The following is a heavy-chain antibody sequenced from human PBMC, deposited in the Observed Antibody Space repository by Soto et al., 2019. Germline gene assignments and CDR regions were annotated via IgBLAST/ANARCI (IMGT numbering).Heavy chain of an antibody. CDR1: GFTFSDAW. J-gene: IGHJ4*02. CDR3: TRGTSAWLWGN. Sequence: EEQLVESGGGLVQPGGSLRLSCAASGFTFSDAWMHWVRQGPGKGLMWVSGINTDGRSTTYADSVKDRFTISRDNTKTTVYLQLNRLRAEDTAVYFCTRGTSAWLWGNWGQGTPVTVSS. CDR2: INTDGRST. V-gene: IGHV3-74*01. D-gene: IGHD5-12*01.